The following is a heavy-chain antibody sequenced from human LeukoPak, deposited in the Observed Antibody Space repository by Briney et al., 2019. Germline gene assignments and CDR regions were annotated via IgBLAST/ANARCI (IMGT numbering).Heavy chain of an antibody. J-gene: IGHJ4*02. D-gene: IGHD5-12*01. Sequence: GGSLRLSCAASGFTFSSYTMNWVRQAPGKGLEWVSYISTSSSTIYYADSVKGRFTISRDNAKNSLYLQMNSLRAEDTAVYYCARGPSGYHNTGGQGTLVTVSS. CDR2: ISTSSSTI. CDR3: ARGPSGYHNT. CDR1: GFTFSSYT. V-gene: IGHV3-48*01.